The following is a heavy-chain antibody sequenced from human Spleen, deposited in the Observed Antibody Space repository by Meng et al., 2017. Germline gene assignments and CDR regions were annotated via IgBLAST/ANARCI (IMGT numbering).Heavy chain of an antibody. CDR3: AKARHSSAWDYFEY. Sequence: GESLKISCAVSGFTFSSYTMNWVRQAPGRGLEWVSTITNGDGSTYYADSVKGRFSISRDNSKNTLYLQMNSLRAEDTAVYFCAKARHSSAWDYFEYWGQGTLVTVSS. V-gene: IGHV3-23*01. CDR1: GFTFSSYT. D-gene: IGHD6-19*01. CDR2: ITNGDGST. J-gene: IGHJ4*02.